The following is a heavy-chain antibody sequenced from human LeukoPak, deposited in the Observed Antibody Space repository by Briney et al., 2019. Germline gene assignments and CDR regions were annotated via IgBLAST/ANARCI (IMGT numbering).Heavy chain of an antibody. D-gene: IGHD1-20*01. CDR2: IYYSGST. V-gene: IGHV4-59*01. Sequence: KPSETLSLTCTVSGGSISSYYWSWIRQPPGKGLEWLGYIYYSGSTNYNPSLKSRVTISVDTSKNQFSLKLSSVTAADTAVYYCAREGYGPITGPWFDPWGQGTLVTVSS. CDR1: GGSISSYY. CDR3: AREGYGPITGPWFDP. J-gene: IGHJ5*02.